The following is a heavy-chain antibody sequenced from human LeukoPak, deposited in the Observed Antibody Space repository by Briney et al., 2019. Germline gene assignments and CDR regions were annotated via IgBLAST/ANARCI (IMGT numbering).Heavy chain of an antibody. CDR2: ISAYNGNT. Sequence: ASVKVSCKASGYTFTSYSISWVRQAPGQGLGWMGWISAYNGNTNYAQKLQGRVTMTTDTSTSTAYMELRSLRSDDTAVYYCASTYSSSCLDYWGQGTRVTVSS. CDR3: ASTYSSSCLDY. CDR1: GYTFTSYS. D-gene: IGHD6-13*01. V-gene: IGHV1-18*01. J-gene: IGHJ4*02.